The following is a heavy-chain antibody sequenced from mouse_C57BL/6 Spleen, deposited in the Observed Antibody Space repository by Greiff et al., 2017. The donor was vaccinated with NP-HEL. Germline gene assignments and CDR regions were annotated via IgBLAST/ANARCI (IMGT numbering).Heavy chain of an antibody. V-gene: IGHV5-17*01. J-gene: IGHJ2*01. CDR3: ARGFLCGKGFDY. CDR2: ISSGSSTI. Sequence: EVMLVESGGGLVKPGGSLKLSCAASGFTFSDYGMHWVRQAPEKGLEWVAYISSGSSTIYYADTVKGRFTISRDNAKNTLFLQMTSLRSEDTAMYYCARGFLCGKGFDYWGQGTTLTVSS. CDR1: GFTFSDYG.